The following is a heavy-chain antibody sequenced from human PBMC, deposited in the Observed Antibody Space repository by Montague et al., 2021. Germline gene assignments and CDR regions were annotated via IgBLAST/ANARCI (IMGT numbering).Heavy chain of an antibody. CDR2: LYYSGNS. CDR3: ARVSSSWYVGWFDP. D-gene: IGHD6-13*01. J-gene: IGHJ5*02. Sequence: SETLSLTCTVSGASITSHIYYCCLIRQSPEKLLGWIGILYYSGNSFYQPSLNSRIIMAVDTSKNQFSLQLSSVTAAATAFYYCARVSSSWYVGWFDPWGQGTLVTVSS. V-gene: IGHV4-39*07. CDR1: GASITSHIYY.